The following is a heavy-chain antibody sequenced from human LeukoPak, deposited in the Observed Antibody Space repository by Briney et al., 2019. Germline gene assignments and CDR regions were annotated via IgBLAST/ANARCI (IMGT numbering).Heavy chain of an antibody. Sequence: PGGSLRLSCAASGFTFSDYYMSWIRQAPGKGLEWVSYISSSGSTIYYADSVKGRFTISRDNAKNSLYLQMNSLRAEDTAVYYCARDEDGCSGGSCYSAPQYWGQGTLVTVSS. V-gene: IGHV3-11*01. D-gene: IGHD2-15*01. CDR1: GFTFSDYY. CDR3: ARDEDGCSGGSCYSAPQY. CDR2: ISSSGSTI. J-gene: IGHJ4*02.